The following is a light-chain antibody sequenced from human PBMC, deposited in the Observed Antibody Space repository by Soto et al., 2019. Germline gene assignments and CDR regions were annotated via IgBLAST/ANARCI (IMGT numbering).Light chain of an antibody. CDR3: QQSYSRPRT. CDR2: TAS. Sequence: IQLTQSPSSLSASVGDRVTLTCLASQSISSWLAWYQQKPGKAPNLLIYTASSLESGVPSRFSGSGSGTDFTLTITSLQPEDFATYFCQQSYSRPRTFGQGTKVDIK. V-gene: IGKV1-39*01. J-gene: IGKJ1*01. CDR1: QSISSW.